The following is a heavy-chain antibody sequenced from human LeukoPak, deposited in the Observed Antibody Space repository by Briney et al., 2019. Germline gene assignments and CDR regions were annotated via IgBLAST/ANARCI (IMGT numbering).Heavy chain of an antibody. Sequence: GGSLRLSCAASQIFFSSYGMRWVRQAPGKGLEWISYISPDGTTIYYADSVKGRFAISRDNPKNSLSLQMNSLRVEDTAGYYCAPLHESTWSPGPWGRGTLVTVSS. V-gene: IGHV3-48*04. CDR2: ISPDGTTI. CDR1: QIFFSSYG. CDR3: APLHESTWSPGP. J-gene: IGHJ5*02. D-gene: IGHD2-2*01.